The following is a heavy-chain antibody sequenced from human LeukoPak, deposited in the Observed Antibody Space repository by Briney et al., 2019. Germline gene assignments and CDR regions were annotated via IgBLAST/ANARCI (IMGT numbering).Heavy chain of an antibody. CDR3: ARDRPIYYDSSGYYYFDY. CDR2: IIPIFGTA. Sequence: GASVKVSCKASGGTFSSYAISWVRQAPGQGLEWMGRIIPIFGTANYAQKFQGRVTITTDESTSTAYMELSSLRSEDTAVYYCARDRPIYYDSSGYYYFDYWGQGTLVTVSS. D-gene: IGHD3-22*01. CDR1: GGTFSSYA. J-gene: IGHJ4*02. V-gene: IGHV1-69*05.